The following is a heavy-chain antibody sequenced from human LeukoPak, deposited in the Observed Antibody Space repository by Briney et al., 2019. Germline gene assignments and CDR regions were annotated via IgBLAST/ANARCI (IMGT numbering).Heavy chain of an antibody. Sequence: GESLRLSCAASGFTFSNYKMNWVRQAPGKGLEWVSYISSSGSIIYYSDSVKGRFAISRDNAKNSLYLQMNSLRAEDTAVYYCARDFGYFWGQGTLVTVSS. CDR2: ISSSGSII. D-gene: IGHD3-10*01. V-gene: IGHV3-48*03. J-gene: IGHJ4*02. CDR3: ARDFGYF. CDR1: GFTFSNYK.